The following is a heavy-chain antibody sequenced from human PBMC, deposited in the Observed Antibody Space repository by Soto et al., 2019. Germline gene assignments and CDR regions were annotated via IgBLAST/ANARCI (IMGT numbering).Heavy chain of an antibody. CDR3: ARTNIVVVVAATHNYYYGMDV. Sequence: QVQLVQSGAEVKKPGSSVKVSCKASGGTFSSYAISWVRQAPGQGLEWMGGIIPIFGTANYAQKFQGRVTITADESTSTAYMELSSLRSEDTAVYYCARTNIVVVVAATHNYYYGMDVWGQGTTVTVSS. CDR2: IIPIFGTA. J-gene: IGHJ6*02. CDR1: GGTFSSYA. D-gene: IGHD2-15*01. V-gene: IGHV1-69*12.